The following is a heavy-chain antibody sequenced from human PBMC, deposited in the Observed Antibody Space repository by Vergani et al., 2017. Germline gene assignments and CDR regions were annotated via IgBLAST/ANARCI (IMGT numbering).Heavy chain of an antibody. V-gene: IGHV4-59*02. J-gene: IGHJ5*02. Sequence: QLQLQESGPGLVKPSETLYLTCHVFGVSVTDYNCNWIRQAPGKGLEWIGSLSTTGGATHASHKPSLKSLVSISVDTSKSQFSLRLTSVTAADPAIYYCAGDSHSWQRAYRWGQGLLVSVSS. CDR3: AGDSHSWQRAYR. CDR1: GVSVTDYN. CDR2: LSTTGGA. D-gene: IGHD6-13*01.